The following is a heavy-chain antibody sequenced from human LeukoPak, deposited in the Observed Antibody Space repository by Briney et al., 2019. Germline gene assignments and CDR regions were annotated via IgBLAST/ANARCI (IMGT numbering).Heavy chain of an antibody. V-gene: IGHV4-34*01. CDR2: INHSGST. Sequence: SETLSLTCAVYGGSFSGYYWSWIRQPPGKGLEWIGEINHSGSTNYNPSLKSRVTISVDTSKNQFSLKLSSVTAAYTAVYYCAREVTYSSSSHKIYFYYYYMDVWGKGTTVTVSS. J-gene: IGHJ6*03. CDR1: GGSFSGYY. D-gene: IGHD6-6*01. CDR3: AREVTYSSSSHKIYFYYYYMDV.